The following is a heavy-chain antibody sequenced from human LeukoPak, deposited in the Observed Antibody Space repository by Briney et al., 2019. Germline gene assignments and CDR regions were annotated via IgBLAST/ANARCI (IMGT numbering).Heavy chain of an antibody. V-gene: IGHV4-30-2*01. CDR3: AREAVRGLVSYMDV. CDR2: IYHSGST. J-gene: IGHJ6*03. Sequence: PSQTLSLTCAVSGGSISSGGYSWSWIRQPPGKGLEWIGYIYHSGSTYYNPSLKSRVTISVDRPKNQFSLKLSSVTAADTAVYYCAREAVRGLVSYMDVWGKGTTVTVSS. CDR1: GGSISSGGYS. D-gene: IGHD3-10*01.